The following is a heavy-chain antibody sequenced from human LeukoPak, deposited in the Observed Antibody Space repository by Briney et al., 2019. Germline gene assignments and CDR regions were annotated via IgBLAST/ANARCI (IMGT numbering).Heavy chain of an antibody. CDR3: TTDHGMSPDAFDI. V-gene: IGHV3-15*01. Sequence: GGSLRLSGAASGFTFSNAWMSWVRQAPGKGLEWVGRIKSKTDGGTTDYAAPVKGRFTISRDDSKNTLYLQMNSLKTEDTAVYYCTTDHGMSPDAFDIWGQGTMVTVSS. J-gene: IGHJ3*02. CDR1: GFTFSNAW. CDR2: IKSKTDGGTT. D-gene: IGHD1-14*01.